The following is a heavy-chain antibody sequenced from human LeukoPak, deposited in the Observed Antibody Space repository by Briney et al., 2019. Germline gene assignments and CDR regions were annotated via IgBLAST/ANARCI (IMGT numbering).Heavy chain of an antibody. D-gene: IGHD3-3*01. J-gene: IGHJ4*02. CDR2: IYYSGST. CDR1: GGSISSYY. V-gene: IGHV4-59*01. Sequence: SETLSLTCTVSGGSISSYYWSWIRQPPGKGLEWIGYIYYSGSTNYNPSLKSRVTILVDTSKNQFSLKLSSVTAADTAVYYCARGETRFLEWSFGYWGQGTLVTVSS. CDR3: ARGETRFLEWSFGY.